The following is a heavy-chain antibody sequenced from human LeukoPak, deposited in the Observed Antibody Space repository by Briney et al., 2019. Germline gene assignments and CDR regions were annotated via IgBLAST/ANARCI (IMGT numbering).Heavy chain of an antibody. CDR3: ARDAHQSGSYNFDY. D-gene: IGHD1-26*01. CDR1: GYTFTSYG. J-gene: IGHJ4*02. V-gene: IGHV1-18*01. Sequence: GASVKVSCEASGYTFTSYGISWVRQAPGQGLERMGWISGYNGNTNNAQKLQGRVTMTTDTSTSTAYMELRSLRSDDTAVYYCARDAHQSGSYNFDYWGQGTLVTVSS. CDR2: ISGYNGNT.